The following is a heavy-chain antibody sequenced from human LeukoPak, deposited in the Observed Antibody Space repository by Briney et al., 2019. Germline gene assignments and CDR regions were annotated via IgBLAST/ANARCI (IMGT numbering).Heavy chain of an antibody. CDR2: ISGSGGST. J-gene: IGHJ4*02. Sequence: GGSLRLSCAASGFTFSNSALSWVRQAPGKGLEWVSDISGSGGSTYYADSVKGRFTISRDNSKNTLYLQMNSLRAEDTAVYYCAKRTQSAMATGYWGQGTLVTVSS. D-gene: IGHD5-18*01. CDR3: AKRTQSAMATGY. CDR1: GFTFSNSA. V-gene: IGHV3-23*01.